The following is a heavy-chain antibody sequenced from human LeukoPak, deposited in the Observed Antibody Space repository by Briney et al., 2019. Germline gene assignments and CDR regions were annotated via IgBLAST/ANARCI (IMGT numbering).Heavy chain of an antibody. J-gene: IGHJ4*02. CDR3: ARTRVVGATTTYDY. Sequence: ASVKVSCKASGYTFTGYYRHWVRQAPGQGLEWMGWINPNSGGTNYAQKFQGRVTMTRDTSISTAYMELSRLRSDDTAVYYCARTRVVGATTTYDYWGQGTLVTVSS. CDR2: INPNSGGT. CDR1: GYTFTGYY. V-gene: IGHV1-2*02. D-gene: IGHD1-26*01.